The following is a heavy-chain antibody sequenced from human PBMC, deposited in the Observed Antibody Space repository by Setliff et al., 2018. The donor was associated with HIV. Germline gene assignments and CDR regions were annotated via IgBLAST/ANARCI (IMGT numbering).Heavy chain of an antibody. CDR2: ISTYNGQR. CDR3: AREGVREPPSNTLYYGMDV. Sequence: GASVKVSCKSSGYTFSQYGISWVRQAPGQGLEWMGWISTYNGQRNYAQKVQGRVTFTTDTSTSTAYMEFRSLRSDDTAVYYCAREGVREPPSNTLYYGMDVWGQGTTVTVSS. CDR1: GYTFSQYG. J-gene: IGHJ6*02. D-gene: IGHD3-10*01. V-gene: IGHV1-18*01.